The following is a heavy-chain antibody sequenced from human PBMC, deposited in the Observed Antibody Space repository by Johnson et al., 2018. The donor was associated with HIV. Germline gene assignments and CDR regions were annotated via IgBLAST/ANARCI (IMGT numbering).Heavy chain of an antibody. CDR3: ARSGYCTTSSCTDDAFDI. CDR2: ISYDGSNK. D-gene: IGHD2-2*01. J-gene: IGHJ3*02. V-gene: IGHV3-30*19. CDR1: GFTFSSHG. Sequence: QVQLVESGGGVVQPGRSLRLSCAASGFTFSSHGMHWVRQAPGKGLEWVAVISYDGSNKYYADSVKGRFTISRDNSKNTLYLQMNSLRAEDTAVYYCARSGYCTTSSCTDDAFDIWGQGTMVTVSS.